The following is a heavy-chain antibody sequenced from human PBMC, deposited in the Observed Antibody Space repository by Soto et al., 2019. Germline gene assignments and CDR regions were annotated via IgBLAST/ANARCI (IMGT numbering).Heavy chain of an antibody. Sequence: SETLSLTCTVSGGSISSGDYYWSCIRQPPGKGLEWIGYIYYSGSTYYNPSLKSRVTISVDTSKNQFSLKLSSVTAADSVVYYWARAWGPIPYLYAYWGQGTLVTVSS. CDR3: ARAWGPIPYLYAY. V-gene: IGHV4-30-4*01. J-gene: IGHJ4*02. CDR2: IYYSGST. D-gene: IGHD3-16*01. CDR1: GGSISSGDYY.